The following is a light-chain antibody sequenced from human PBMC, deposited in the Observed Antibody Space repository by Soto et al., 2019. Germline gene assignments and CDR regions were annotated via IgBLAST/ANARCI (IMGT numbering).Light chain of an antibody. J-gene: IGKJ5*01. CDR3: QQYSHLIT. CDR1: QSISTW. Sequence: DIQMTQSPSTLPASVGDRVAITCRASQSISTWLAWFQQKPGKAPKLLIYDASNLETGVPSRFSGSGSGTDFTFTISSLQPEDIATYYCQQYSHLITFGQGTRLEIK. V-gene: IGKV1-5*01. CDR2: DAS.